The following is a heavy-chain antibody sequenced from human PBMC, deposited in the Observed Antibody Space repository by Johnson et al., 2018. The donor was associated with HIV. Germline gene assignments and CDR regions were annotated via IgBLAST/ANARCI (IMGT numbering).Heavy chain of an antibody. Sequence: VQLVESGGGLVKHGGSLRLSCAASGFTFSNAWMSWVRQAPGKGLEWVGRIKSKTDGGTTDYAAPVKGRFTISRDDSKNTLYLQMNSLKTEDTAVYYCTTGDSQGVAFDIWGQGTMVTVSS. D-gene: IGHD3-10*01. CDR3: TTGDSQGVAFDI. J-gene: IGHJ3*02. CDR1: GFTFSNAW. CDR2: IKSKTDGGTT. V-gene: IGHV3-15*01.